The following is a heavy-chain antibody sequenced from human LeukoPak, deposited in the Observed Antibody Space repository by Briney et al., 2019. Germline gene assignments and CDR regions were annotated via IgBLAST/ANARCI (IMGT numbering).Heavy chain of an antibody. J-gene: IGHJ6*02. CDR2: IKEDGSEK. CDR3: ARAMVSHYYGMDV. Sequence: GGSLRLSCAASGFTFSNYWMSWVRQAPGKGLEWVANIKEDGSEKYYVDSVKGRFTISRDNARNSLYLQMNSLRAEDTAVYYCARAMVSHYYGMDVWGQGTTVTVSS. D-gene: IGHD4/OR15-4a*01. CDR1: GFTFSNYW. V-gene: IGHV3-7*01.